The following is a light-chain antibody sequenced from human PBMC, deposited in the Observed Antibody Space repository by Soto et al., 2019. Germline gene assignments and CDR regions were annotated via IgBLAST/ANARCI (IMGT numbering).Light chain of an antibody. Sequence: EIVLTQSPGTLSLSPGERATLSCRASQSVSSNFLTWYQQKPGQAPRLLIYGASSRATGIPDRFSGSGSETDFTLTISRREPEDFAVYYCQQYGSSRLTFGGGTKVEIK. J-gene: IGKJ4*01. CDR3: QQYGSSRLT. V-gene: IGKV3-20*01. CDR2: GAS. CDR1: QSVSSNF.